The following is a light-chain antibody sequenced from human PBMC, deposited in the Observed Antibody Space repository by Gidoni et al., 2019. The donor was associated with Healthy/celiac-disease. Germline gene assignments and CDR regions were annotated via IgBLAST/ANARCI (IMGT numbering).Light chain of an antibody. CDR2: GAS. V-gene: IGKV3D-15*01. Sequence: EIVMTQSPATLSVSPGERATLSCRASQSVSSNLAWYQQKPGQAPRLLIYGASIRATGIPARFSGSGSGTEFTLTISSLQSEDFAVYYCQQYNNWPAITFGQGTRQEIK. CDR1: QSVSSN. CDR3: QQYNNWPAIT. J-gene: IGKJ5*01.